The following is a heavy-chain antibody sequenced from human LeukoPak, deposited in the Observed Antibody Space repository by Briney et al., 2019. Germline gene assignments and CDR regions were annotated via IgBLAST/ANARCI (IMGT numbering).Heavy chain of an antibody. D-gene: IGHD3-3*01. CDR1: GGSITSSNYF. J-gene: IGHJ4*02. CDR3: TKYDFWSGYRDY. CDR2: IYYGGTT. Sequence: PSETLSLTCTVSGGSITSSNYFWGWIRQPPGQGLERIGSIYYGGTTYYNPSLRSRVTISVETSKNQFSLKLSSVTAADTAVYYCTKYDFWSGYRDYWGQGTLVTVSS. V-gene: IGHV4-39*01.